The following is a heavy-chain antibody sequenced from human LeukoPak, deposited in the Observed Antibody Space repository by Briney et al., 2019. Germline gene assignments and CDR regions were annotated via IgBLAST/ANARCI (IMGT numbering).Heavy chain of an antibody. Sequence: GGSLRLSCVASGFTFSSYSMNWVRQAPGKGLEWVSSISSSSSYIYYADSVKGRFTISRDNSKNTLYLQMNSLRAEDTAVYYCAKDQVTMVRGAPRYFDYWGQGTLVTVSS. CDR3: AKDQVTMVRGAPRYFDY. CDR1: GFTFSSYS. V-gene: IGHV3-21*01. J-gene: IGHJ4*02. D-gene: IGHD3-10*01. CDR2: ISSSSSYI.